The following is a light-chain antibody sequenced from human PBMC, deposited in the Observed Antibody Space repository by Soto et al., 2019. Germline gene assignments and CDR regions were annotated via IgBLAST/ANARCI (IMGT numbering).Light chain of an antibody. V-gene: IGLV1-40*01. J-gene: IGLJ2*01. CDR3: QSYYRSLSASVV. Sequence: QSVLTQPPSVSGAQGQRVIISCTGSSATIGPGYDVRWYQQLPGTGPKLLIYGDSHRPSGFPDRFSGSKSGTSASLAITGLQAEDEAYYYGQSYYRSLSASVVFGGGNKLTVL. CDR2: GDS. CDR1: SATIGPGYD.